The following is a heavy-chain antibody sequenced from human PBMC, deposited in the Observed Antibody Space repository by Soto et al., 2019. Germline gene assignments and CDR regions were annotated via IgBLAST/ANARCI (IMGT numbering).Heavy chain of an antibody. V-gene: IGHV3-7*01. Sequence: GGFLRLSCAASGFIFRNYLMSWVRQAPGRGLEWVANIKEDGSERYYVDSVNGRFTISRDNAKNSLYLEMTRPRADDTAIYYCAREKRANGYFDYWGQGTRVNVSS. J-gene: IGHJ4*02. CDR3: AREKRANGYFDY. CDR2: IKEDGSER. CDR1: GFIFRNYL. D-gene: IGHD6-25*01.